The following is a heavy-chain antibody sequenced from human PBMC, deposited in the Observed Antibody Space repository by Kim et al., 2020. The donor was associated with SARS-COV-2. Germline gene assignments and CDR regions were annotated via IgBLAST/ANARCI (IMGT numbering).Heavy chain of an antibody. D-gene: IGHD1-26*01. Sequence: GGSLRLSCAASGFTFSSYSMNWVRQAPGKGLEWVSSISSSSSYIYYADSVKGRFTISRDNAKNSLYLQMNSLRAEDTAVYYCASTPQGGSYPGGHYWGQGTLVTVSS. V-gene: IGHV3-21*01. J-gene: IGHJ4*02. CDR1: GFTFSSYS. CDR2: ISSSSSYI. CDR3: ASTPQGGSYPGGHY.